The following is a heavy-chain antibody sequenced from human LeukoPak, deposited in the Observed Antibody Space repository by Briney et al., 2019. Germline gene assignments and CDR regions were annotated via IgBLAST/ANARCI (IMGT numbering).Heavy chain of an antibody. CDR3: AGAFYWNYARNLYYYYYYYMDV. V-gene: IGHV1-2*02. J-gene: IGHJ6*03. CDR1: GYTFTGHY. CDR2: INPNSGGT. D-gene: IGHD1-7*01. Sequence: ASVKVSCKASGYTFTGHYMHWVRQAPGQGLEWMGWINPNSGGTNYAQKFQGRVTMTRDTSISTAYMELSRLRSDDTAVYYCAGAFYWNYARNLYYYYYYYMDVWGKGTTVTVSS.